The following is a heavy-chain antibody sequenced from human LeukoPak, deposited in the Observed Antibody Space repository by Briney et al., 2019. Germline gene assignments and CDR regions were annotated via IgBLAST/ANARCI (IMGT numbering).Heavy chain of an antibody. D-gene: IGHD6-13*01. CDR3: AKGESRYSSSRGYFDY. V-gene: IGHV3-23*01. Sequence: PGGSLRLSCAASGFTFSSYAMSWVRQAPGKRLEWVSAISGSGGSTYYADSVKGRFTISRDNSKNTLYLQMNSLRAEDTAAYYCAKGESRYSSSRGYFDYWGQGTLVTVSS. CDR1: GFTFSSYA. J-gene: IGHJ4*02. CDR2: ISGSGGST.